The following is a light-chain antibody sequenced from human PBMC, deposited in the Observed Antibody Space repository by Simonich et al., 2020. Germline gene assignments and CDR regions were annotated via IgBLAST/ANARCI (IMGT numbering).Light chain of an antibody. CDR3: QQYYSTPIT. CDR2: GAS. CDR1: QSVSSN. Sequence: EIVMTQSPAPLSVSPGERATLSCRASQSVSSNLAWYQQKPGQAPRLPIYGASTRATGIPARFSGSGSGTEFTLTISSMQSEDFAVYYCQQYYSTPITFGQGTRLEIK. J-gene: IGKJ5*01. V-gene: IGKV3-15*01.